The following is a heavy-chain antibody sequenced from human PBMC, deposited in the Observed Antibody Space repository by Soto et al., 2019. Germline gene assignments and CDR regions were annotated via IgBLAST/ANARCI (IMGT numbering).Heavy chain of an antibody. CDR2: IKSKTDGGTT. CDR1: GFTFSNAW. V-gene: IGHV3-15*01. D-gene: IGHD6-19*01. Sequence: GGSLRLSCAASGFTFSNAWRSCVRQAPGKGLEWVGRIKSKTDGGTTDYAAPVKGRFTISRDDSKNTLYLQMNSLKTEDTAVYYCTTDFPVGGWLVGAFDIWGQGTMVTVS. J-gene: IGHJ3*02. CDR3: TTDFPVGGWLVGAFDI.